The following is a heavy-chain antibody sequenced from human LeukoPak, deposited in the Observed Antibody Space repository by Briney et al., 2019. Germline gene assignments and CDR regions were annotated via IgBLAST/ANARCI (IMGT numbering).Heavy chain of an antibody. CDR1: GGSFSGYY. D-gene: IGHD5-18*01. CDR3: ARGRWGTAMGYYFDY. J-gene: IGHJ4*02. CDR2: INHSGST. V-gene: IGHV4-34*01. Sequence: PSETLSLTCAVYGGSFSGYYWSWIRQPPGKGLGWIGEINHSGSTNYNPSLKSRVTISVDTSKNQFSLKLSSVTAADTAVYYCARGRWGTAMGYYFDYWGQGTLVTVSS.